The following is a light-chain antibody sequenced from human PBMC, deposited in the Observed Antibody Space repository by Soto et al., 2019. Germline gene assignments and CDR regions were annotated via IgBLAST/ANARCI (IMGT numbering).Light chain of an antibody. CDR1: NSDVGTYNY. V-gene: IGLV2-8*01. CDR2: EVS. J-gene: IGLJ3*02. Sequence: QSALAQPPSASGSPGQSVTITCTGTNSDVGTYNYVSGYQHHPGKAPKFLTYEVSRRPFGVPDRFSGSKSGNTASLTVSGLQADDEADYYCSSNAGGNNLVFGGGTKPTVL. CDR3: SSNAGGNNLV.